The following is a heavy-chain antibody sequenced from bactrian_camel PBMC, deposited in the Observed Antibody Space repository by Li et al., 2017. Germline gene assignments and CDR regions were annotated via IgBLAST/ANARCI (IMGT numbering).Heavy chain of an antibody. D-gene: IGHD5*01. J-gene: IGHJ4*01. CDR1: GFTFSTFA. V-gene: IGHV3S6*01. CDR2: IDSDGSNT. Sequence: HVQLVESGGGLVEPGGSLGLSCVASGFTFSTFAMNWVRQAPGKGLEWVASIDSDGSNTYYIDSVKGRFTISRDNDKNTLFLQMNNLRPEDTAMYYCAASLGKTYCHAALFLSRQRPNFGLMGQGTQVTVS.